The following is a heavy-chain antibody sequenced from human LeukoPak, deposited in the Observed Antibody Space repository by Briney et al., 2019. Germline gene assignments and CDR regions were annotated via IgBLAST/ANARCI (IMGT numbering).Heavy chain of an antibody. J-gene: IGHJ4*02. CDR2: ISGSGGST. V-gene: IGHV3-23*01. Sequence: GGSMRLSCAASGFTFSSYAMHWVRQAPGKGLEWVSAISGSGGSTYYADSVKGRFTISRDNAKNTLYLQMNSLRADDTAVYYCARDLEAAAGTGEDYWGQGTLVTVSS. CDR3: ARDLEAAAGTGEDY. CDR1: GFTFSSYA. D-gene: IGHD6-13*01.